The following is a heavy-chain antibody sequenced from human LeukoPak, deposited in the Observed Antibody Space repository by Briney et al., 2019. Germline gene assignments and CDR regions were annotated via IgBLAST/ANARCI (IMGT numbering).Heavy chain of an antibody. CDR1: GFTFGDYA. J-gene: IGHJ4*02. CDR3: TRARYDSSGYYLDY. V-gene: IGHV3-49*03. D-gene: IGHD3-22*01. Sequence: GGSLRLSCTASGFTFGDYAMSWFRQAPGKGLEWVGFIRSKAYGGTTEYAASVKGRFTISRDDSKSIAYLQMNSLKTEDTAVYYCTRARYDSSGYYLDYWGQGTLVTVSS. CDR2: IRSKAYGGTT.